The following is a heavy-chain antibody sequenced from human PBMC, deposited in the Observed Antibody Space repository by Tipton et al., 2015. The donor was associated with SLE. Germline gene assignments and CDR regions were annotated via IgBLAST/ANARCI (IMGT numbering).Heavy chain of an antibody. Sequence: SLRLSCAASGFSVSGHYMSWVRQAPGKGLEWVSVIYSGGTTYYADSVKGRFTISRDSSENTLYLQMKSLRAEDTAVYYCANFYSMVVTYYYYYGMDVWGQGTTVTVSS. CDR1: GFSVSGHY. CDR3: ANFYSMVVTYYYYYGMDV. D-gene: IGHD4/OR15-4a*01. V-gene: IGHV3-53*01. CDR2: IYSGGTT. J-gene: IGHJ6*02.